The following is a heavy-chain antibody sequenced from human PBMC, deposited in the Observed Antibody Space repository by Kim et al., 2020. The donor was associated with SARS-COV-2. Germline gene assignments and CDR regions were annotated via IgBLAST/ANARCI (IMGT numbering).Heavy chain of an antibody. Sequence: KGRFTISRDNAKDSLYLPMNSLRAEDTAVYYCASLSDNYYDSSGYYPPDYWGQGTLVTVSS. D-gene: IGHD3-22*01. J-gene: IGHJ4*02. CDR3: ASLSDNYYDSSGYYPPDY. V-gene: IGHV3-48*03.